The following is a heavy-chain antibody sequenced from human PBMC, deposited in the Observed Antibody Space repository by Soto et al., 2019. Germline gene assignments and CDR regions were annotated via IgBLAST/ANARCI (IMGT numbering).Heavy chain of an antibody. CDR1: GGSISSGDYY. CDR2: IYYSEST. V-gene: IGHV4-30-4*01. CDR3: ARDSGRYCSSTSCSYYAFDI. D-gene: IGHD2-2*01. Sequence: PSETLSLTCTVSGGSISSGDYYWSWIRQPPGKGLEWIGYIYYSESTYYNPSLKSRVTISVDTSKSQFSLKLSSVTAADTAVYYCARDSGRYCSSTSCSYYAFDIWGQGTMVT. J-gene: IGHJ3*02.